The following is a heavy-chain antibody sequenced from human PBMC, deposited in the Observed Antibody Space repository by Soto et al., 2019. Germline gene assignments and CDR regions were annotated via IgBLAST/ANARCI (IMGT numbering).Heavy chain of an antibody. CDR2: ISAYNGNT. CDR1: GYSFSTSG. D-gene: IGHD3-22*01. CDR3: ARAGHYYDSSGYAN. V-gene: IGHV1-18*01. Sequence: ASVKVSCKASGYSFSTSGISWVRQAPGQGLEWMGWISAYNGNTNYEQRLQDRVTMNTDTSTSTANLELRSLRSKDTAVYYCARAGHYYDSSGYANWGQGTLVTVS. J-gene: IGHJ4*02.